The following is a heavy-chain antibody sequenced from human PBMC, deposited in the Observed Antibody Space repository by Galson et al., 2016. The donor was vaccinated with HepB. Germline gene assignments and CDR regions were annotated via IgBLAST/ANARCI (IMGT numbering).Heavy chain of an antibody. CDR2: VFHSGNT. J-gene: IGHJ4*02. CDR1: GGSVSSHNW. Sequence: ETLSLTCAVSGGSVSSHNWWSWVRQSPGKGLEWIGEVFHSGNTNYNPSLKSRVTISVDTSKNQFTLKMTSVTAADTALYYCARQYRGGPSDYWGQGTLVIVSS. V-gene: IGHV4-4*02. D-gene: IGHD5-12*01. CDR3: ARQYRGGPSDY.